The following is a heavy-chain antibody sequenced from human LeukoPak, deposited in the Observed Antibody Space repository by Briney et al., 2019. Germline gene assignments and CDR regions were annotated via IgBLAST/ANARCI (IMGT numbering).Heavy chain of an antibody. D-gene: IGHD5-18*01. CDR3: ARVGSYGYRYYFDY. Sequence: PSETLSLTCTVSGGSISSGGYYWSWIRQHPGKGLKWIGYIYYSGSTYYNPSLKSRVTISVDTSKNQFSLKLSSVTAADTAVYYCARVGSYGYRYYFDYWGQGTLVTVSS. J-gene: IGHJ4*02. V-gene: IGHV4-31*03. CDR2: IYYSGST. CDR1: GGSISSGGYY.